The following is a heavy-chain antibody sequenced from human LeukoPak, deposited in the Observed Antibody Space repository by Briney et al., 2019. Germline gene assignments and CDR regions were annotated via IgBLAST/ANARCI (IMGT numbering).Heavy chain of an antibody. Sequence: ASVKVSCKASGYTFTGYYIHWVRQAPGQGLQWMGRINPNSGGTNYAQNFQGRVTMTRDTSISTAYMELSSLRSDDPAVYYCAREKESVAGRELDYWGQGTLVSVSS. CDR1: GYTFTGYY. J-gene: IGHJ4*02. CDR2: INPNSGGT. CDR3: AREKESVAGRELDY. V-gene: IGHV1-2*06. D-gene: IGHD6-19*01.